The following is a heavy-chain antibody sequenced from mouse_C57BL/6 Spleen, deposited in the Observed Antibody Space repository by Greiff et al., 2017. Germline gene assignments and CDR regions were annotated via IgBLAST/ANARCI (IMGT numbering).Heavy chain of an antibody. D-gene: IGHD1-3*01. V-gene: IGHV1-20*01. CDR2: INPYNGDT. Sequence: EVQLQQSGPELVKPGDSVKISCKASGYSFTGYFMNWVMQSPGKSLEWIGRINPYNGDTYYNQKFKGKATLTVDKSSSTAHMELRSLTSEDSAVYYCARWGDNNEPYYFDYWGQGTTLTVSS. CDR1: GYSFTGYF. J-gene: IGHJ2*01. CDR3: ARWGDNNEPYYFDY.